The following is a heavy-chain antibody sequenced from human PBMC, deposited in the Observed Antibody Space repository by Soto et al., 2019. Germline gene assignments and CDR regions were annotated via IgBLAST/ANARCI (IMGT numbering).Heavy chain of an antibody. V-gene: IGHV4-30-4*01. CDR3: ASGGSSGWFDP. Sequence: VQLQESGPGLVKPSQTLSLTCTVSSGSISSADYYWSWIRQPPGKGLEWIGYIYYTGSAYYNPSLKRRVTMSVDTSENQFSLKVTSVTAADTAVYYCASGGSSGWFDPWGQGTLVTVSS. CDR1: SGSISSADYY. D-gene: IGHD1-26*01. J-gene: IGHJ5*02. CDR2: IYYTGSA.